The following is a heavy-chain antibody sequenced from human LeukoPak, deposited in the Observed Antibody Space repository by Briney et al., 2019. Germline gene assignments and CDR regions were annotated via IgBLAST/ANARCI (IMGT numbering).Heavy chain of an antibody. J-gene: IGHJ6*03. Sequence: GEXLKISCKGSGYSFTSYWIGWVRQMPGKGLEWMGVIYPGDSDTRYSPSFQGQVTISADKSISTAYLQWSSLKASDTAMYYCARQIGVGATANYYYYYMDVWGKGTTVTVSS. V-gene: IGHV5-51*01. CDR3: ARQIGVGATANYYYYYMDV. CDR2: IYPGDSDT. CDR1: GYSFTSYW. D-gene: IGHD1-26*01.